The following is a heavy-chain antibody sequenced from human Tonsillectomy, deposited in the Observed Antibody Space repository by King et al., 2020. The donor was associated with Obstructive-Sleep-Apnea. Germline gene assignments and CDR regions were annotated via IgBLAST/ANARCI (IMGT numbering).Heavy chain of an antibody. D-gene: IGHD3-22*01. CDR2: IYYSGST. V-gene: IGHV4-31*03. CDR3: ARAEDYYESRFDY. Sequence: QLQESGPGLVKPSQTLSLTCTVSGGSISSGGYYWSWIRQHPGKGLGWIGHIYYSGSTYYNPSLKSRGTISVDTSKNQFSLKLSSVTAADTAVYYCARAEDYYESRFDYWGQGTLVTVSS. J-gene: IGHJ4*02. CDR1: GGSISSGGYY.